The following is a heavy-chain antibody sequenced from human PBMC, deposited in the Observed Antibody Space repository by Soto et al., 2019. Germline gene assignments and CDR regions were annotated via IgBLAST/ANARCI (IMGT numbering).Heavy chain of an antibody. CDR1: GGSFSGYY. V-gene: IGHV4-34*01. J-gene: IGHJ5*02. Sequence: PSEPLSLTCGVSGGSFSGYYWRWLRQPPGKGLEWFGEVNDSGNSNYNPSLKRRVVISVDTPKNEFSLKMTTVTAADTGVYYRARVRRWLPEEMVDLWGQGALVTVSS. D-gene: IGHD5-12*01. CDR3: ARVRRWLPEEMVDL. CDR2: VNDSGNS.